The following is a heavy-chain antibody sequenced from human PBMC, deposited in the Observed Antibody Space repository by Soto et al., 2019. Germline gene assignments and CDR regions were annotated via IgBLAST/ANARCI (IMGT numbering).Heavy chain of an antibody. J-gene: IGHJ6*02. CDR2: ISGSGGST. D-gene: IGHD6-6*01. CDR1: GFTFSSYA. Sequence: GGSLRLSCAASGFTFSSYAMSWVRQAPGKGLEWVSAISGSGGSTYYADSVKGRFTISRDNSKNTLYLQMNSLRAEDTAVYYCAKDLSSYYYYGMDVWGQGTTVTVSS. V-gene: IGHV3-23*01. CDR3: AKDLSSYYYYGMDV.